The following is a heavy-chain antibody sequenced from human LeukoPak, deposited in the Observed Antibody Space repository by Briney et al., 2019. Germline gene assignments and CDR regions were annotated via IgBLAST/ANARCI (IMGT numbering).Heavy chain of an antibody. CDR3: ARAVYGFDAFDI. D-gene: IGHD4-17*01. Sequence: GGSLRLSCAASGFTFSSYWMHWVRQAPGKGLVWVSRINSEGSSTNYADSVKGRFTMSRDNAKNTLYLQMNSLRAEDTAVYYCARAVYGFDAFDIWGQGPMVTVSS. V-gene: IGHV3-74*01. J-gene: IGHJ3*02. CDR2: INSEGSST. CDR1: GFTFSSYW.